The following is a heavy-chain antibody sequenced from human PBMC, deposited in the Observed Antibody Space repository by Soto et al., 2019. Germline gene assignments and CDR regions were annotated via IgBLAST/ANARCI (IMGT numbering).Heavy chain of an antibody. D-gene: IGHD1-26*01. CDR1: GYTFTSYY. Sequence: ASVKVSFKASGYTFTSYYMHWVRQSPGQGLEWMGIINPSGGSTTYAQRFHGRVTMTRDTSTSTAYMELSSLRSEDTAVYYCARFPQTAIVGAAYFDYWGQGTLVTVSS. CDR3: ARFPQTAIVGAAYFDY. J-gene: IGHJ4*02. CDR2: INPSGGST. V-gene: IGHV1-46*01.